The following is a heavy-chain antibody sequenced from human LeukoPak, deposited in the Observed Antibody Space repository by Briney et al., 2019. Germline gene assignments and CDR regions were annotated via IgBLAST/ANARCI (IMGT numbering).Heavy chain of an antibody. J-gene: IGHJ4*02. CDR1: GYTFTSYY. CDR3: ASSDYGDLYYFDY. CDR2: IIPIFGTA. D-gene: IGHD4-17*01. V-gene: IGHV1-69*13. Sequence: SVKVSCKASGYTFTSYYMHWVRQAPGQGLEWMGGIIPIFGTANYAQKFQGRVTITADESTSTAYMELSSLRSEDTAVYYCASSDYGDLYYFDYWGQGTLVTVSS.